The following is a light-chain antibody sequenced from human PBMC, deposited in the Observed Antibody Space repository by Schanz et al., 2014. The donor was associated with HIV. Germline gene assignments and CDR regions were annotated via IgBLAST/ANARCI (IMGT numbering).Light chain of an antibody. J-gene: IGLJ3*02. Sequence: QSVLTQPPSASGTPGQSVTISCSGSSSNIGSNAVHWYQQLPGTAPKLLIYINNQRPSGVPDRFSGSQSGTSASLAISGLQSEDEADYYCAAWDDSLNGWVFGGGTKLTVL. V-gene: IGLV1-44*01. CDR1: SSNIGSNA. CDR2: INN. CDR3: AAWDDSLNGWV.